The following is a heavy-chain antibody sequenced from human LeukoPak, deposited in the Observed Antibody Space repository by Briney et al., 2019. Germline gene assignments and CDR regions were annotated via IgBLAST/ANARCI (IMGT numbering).Heavy chain of an antibody. CDR2: IYHSGST. Sequence: SQTLSLTRTVSGGSIGSGGYYWSWIRQPPGKGLEWIGYIYHSGSTYYNPSLKSRVTISVDTSKNQFSLKLSSVTAADTAVYYCARDCTPVATIDVGCWYFDLWGRGTLVTVSS. V-gene: IGHV4-30-2*01. D-gene: IGHD5-12*01. CDR3: ARDCTPVATIDVGCWYFDL. CDR1: GGSIGSGGYY. J-gene: IGHJ2*01.